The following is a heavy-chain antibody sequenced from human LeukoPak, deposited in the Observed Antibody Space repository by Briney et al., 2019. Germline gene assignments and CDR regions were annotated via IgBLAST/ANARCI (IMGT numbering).Heavy chain of an antibody. CDR3: AKFDI. V-gene: IGHV3-30*02. CDR2: IRYDGSIK. CDR1: GFTFSSYA. Sequence: PGGSLRLSCAASGFTFSSYAMSWVRQAPGKGLEWLAFIRYDGSIKYYADSVKGRLTISRDNSRTTLYLQIDGLRAEDTAVYYCAKFDIWGQGTMVTVSS. J-gene: IGHJ3*02.